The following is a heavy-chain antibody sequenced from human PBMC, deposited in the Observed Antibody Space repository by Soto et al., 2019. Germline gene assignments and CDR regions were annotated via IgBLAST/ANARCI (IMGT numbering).Heavy chain of an antibody. D-gene: IGHD5-12*01. Sequence: QVQLVDSGGGVVQPGRSLRLSCAASGFTFSSYGMHWVRQAPGKGLEWVALVGYDGGNKYYADSVKGRFTISRDNSKNTLYLQMNSLRDEDTAVYYCVRAAGYSGNDYVYYYGMDVWGQGTTVTVSS. J-gene: IGHJ6*02. CDR1: GFTFSSYG. CDR2: VGYDGGNK. CDR3: VRAAGYSGNDYVYYYGMDV. V-gene: IGHV3-33*01.